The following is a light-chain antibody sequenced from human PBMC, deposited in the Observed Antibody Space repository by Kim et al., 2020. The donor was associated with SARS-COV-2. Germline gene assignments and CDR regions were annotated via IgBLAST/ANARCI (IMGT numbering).Light chain of an antibody. J-gene: IGKJ2*01. Sequence: SPGERATLTCRASQSVSSNLAWYQQKPGQAPRLLIYGASTRATGIPARFSGSGSGTEFTLTISSLQSEDFEVYYCQQYNNWPPKYTFGQGTKLEI. CDR2: GAS. CDR3: QQYNNWPPKYT. CDR1: QSVSSN. V-gene: IGKV3-15*01.